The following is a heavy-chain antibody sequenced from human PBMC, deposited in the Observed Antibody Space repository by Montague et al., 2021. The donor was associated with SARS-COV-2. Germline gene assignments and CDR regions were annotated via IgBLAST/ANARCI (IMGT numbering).Heavy chain of an antibody. D-gene: IGHD3-10*01. Sequence: SETLSLTCAVHGGSFSTYSWNWIRQPPGKGLGWIGEIHHGGSTNYNPSLKSRVTISADTPKNQFSLKLTSVAAADTAVYYCAGLGDGVVPSPILGVGPYYSYYYMDVWGKGTTVTVSS. CDR3: AGLGDGVVPSPILGVGPYYSYYYMDV. CDR1: GGSFSTYS. J-gene: IGHJ6*03. CDR2: IHHGGST. V-gene: IGHV4-34*01.